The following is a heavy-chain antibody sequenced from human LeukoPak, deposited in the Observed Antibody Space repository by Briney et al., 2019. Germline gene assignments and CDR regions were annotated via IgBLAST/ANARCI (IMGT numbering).Heavy chain of an antibody. V-gene: IGHV4-59*01. J-gene: IGHJ5*02. CDR3: ARDSSSWSGWFDP. Sequence: SETLSLTCTVSGGSINKYFWSWIRQPPGRGLEWIGYIYYNGITNYNPSLKSRVTISVDMSKNQFSLKLSSVTAADTAVYYCARDSSSWSGWFDPWGQGTRVTVSS. CDR1: GGSINKYF. D-gene: IGHD6-13*01. CDR2: IYYNGIT.